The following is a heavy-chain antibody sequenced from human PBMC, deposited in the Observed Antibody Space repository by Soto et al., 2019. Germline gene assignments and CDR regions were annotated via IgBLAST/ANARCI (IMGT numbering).Heavy chain of an antibody. CDR1: GFSLSTHGVG. V-gene: IGHV2-5*02. Sequence: QITLKESGPTLVKPTQTLTLTCTFSGFSLSTHGVGVGWVRQPAGKALEWLALIYLDDDKRYSASLNSRLTITKDTSKNQVVLTMTNMDPVDTATYYCAHAMLYCTGGSCSTWFDSWGQGTLVPVSS. CDR3: AHAMLYCTGGSCSTWFDS. D-gene: IGHD2-15*01. J-gene: IGHJ5*01. CDR2: IYLDDDK.